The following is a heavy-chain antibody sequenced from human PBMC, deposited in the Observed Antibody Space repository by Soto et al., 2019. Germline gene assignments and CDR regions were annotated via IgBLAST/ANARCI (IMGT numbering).Heavy chain of an antibody. CDR3: VRKSYYHPDLHAP. CDR2: IYHSGST. J-gene: IGHJ5*02. V-gene: IGHV4-4*02. Sequence: SETLSLTCAVSGGSISTTHWWSWVRQTPGKDLEWIGEIYHSGSTSYNPSLKSRVTISVDNSKNQFSLKLSSVTAADTAVYYCVRKSYYHPDLHAPSGQGTLVTVSS. D-gene: IGHD3-22*01. CDR1: GGSISTTHW.